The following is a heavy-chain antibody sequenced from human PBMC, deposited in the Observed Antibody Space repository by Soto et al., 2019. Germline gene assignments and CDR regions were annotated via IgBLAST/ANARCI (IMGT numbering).Heavy chain of an antibody. V-gene: IGHV1-2*04. CDR3: ARERCSLTSCYLGAFDI. J-gene: IGHJ3*02. Sequence: QVQLVQSGAEVKKPGASVKVSCKASGYTFTGYYIHWVRQAPGQGLEWMGGINPNSGDTNYAQKFQGWATMTRDTSISEAYMELRRLRSDDTDLYYCARERCSLTSCYLGAFDILGQGKMVTVSS. CDR2: INPNSGDT. CDR1: GYTFTGYY. D-gene: IGHD2-2*01.